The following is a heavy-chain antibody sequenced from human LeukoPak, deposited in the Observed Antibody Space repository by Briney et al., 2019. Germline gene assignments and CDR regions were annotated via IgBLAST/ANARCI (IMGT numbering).Heavy chain of an antibody. D-gene: IGHD4-23*01. CDR3: YGGNAEH. CDR1: GLTFSSYW. V-gene: IGHV3-74*03. Sequence: PGGSLRLSCAASGLTFSSYWMHWVRQAPGKGLMWVSGINTDGSSTMYADSVKGRFTISRDNAKNTLYLQMNSLRGEDTAVYHCYGGNAEHWGQGTLVTVSS. J-gene: IGHJ1*01. CDR2: INTDGSST.